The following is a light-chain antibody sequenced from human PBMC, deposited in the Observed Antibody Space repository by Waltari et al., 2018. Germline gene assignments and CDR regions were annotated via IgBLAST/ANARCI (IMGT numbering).Light chain of an antibody. Sequence: EILLTQSPDTLSLSPGERATLSCRASQSVSSNFLAWYQHKSGQAPRLLIYGTSSRAAGVPARFSDSGSGTDFTLTISGLEAEDFAVYYCQQFDSSPWAFGQGTAVEMK. V-gene: IGKV3-20*01. CDR2: GTS. CDR3: QQFDSSPWA. CDR1: QSVSSNF. J-gene: IGKJ1*01.